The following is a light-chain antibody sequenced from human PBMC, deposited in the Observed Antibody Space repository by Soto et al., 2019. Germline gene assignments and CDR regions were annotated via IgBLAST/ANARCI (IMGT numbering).Light chain of an antibody. CDR3: MQGTHWPIT. Sequence: DFVMTQSPLSLPVTLGQPSSISCRSNQSLVHSDGIAYFSCFQQRPGRSPRVLIYKVSNRDSGVPARFRGSGSGTDFALKISRVAAEDVAVYYCMQGTHWPITFGQGTRLEIK. J-gene: IGKJ5*01. CDR2: KVS. CDR1: QSLVHSDGIAY. V-gene: IGKV2-30*02.